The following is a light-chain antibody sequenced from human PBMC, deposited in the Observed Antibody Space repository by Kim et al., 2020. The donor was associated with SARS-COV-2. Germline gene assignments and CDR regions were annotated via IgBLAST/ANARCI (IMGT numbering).Light chain of an antibody. J-gene: IGKJ2*01. CDR2: DAS. Sequence: EIVLTQSPATLSLSPGERATLSCRASQSVSSYLAWYQQKPGQAPRLLIYDASNRATGIPARFSGSGSGTDFTLTISSLESEDFAVYYCQQRSNWYTFGQGTKLEI. CDR3: QQRSNWYT. V-gene: IGKV3-11*01. CDR1: QSVSSY.